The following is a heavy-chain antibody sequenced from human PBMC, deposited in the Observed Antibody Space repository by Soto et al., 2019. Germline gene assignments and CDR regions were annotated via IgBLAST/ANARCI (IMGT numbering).Heavy chain of an antibody. Sequence: LSLTCTVSGGSIGGSTYYWGWIRQPPGKGLEWLSYISTSSSYTNYADSVKGRFTISRDNAMNSLYLQMNSLRAEDTAVYYCARLRLTGYFDYWGQGALVT. V-gene: IGHV3-11*03. J-gene: IGHJ4*03. CDR3: ARLRLTGYFDY. CDR1: GGSIGGSTYY. CDR2: ISTSSSYT.